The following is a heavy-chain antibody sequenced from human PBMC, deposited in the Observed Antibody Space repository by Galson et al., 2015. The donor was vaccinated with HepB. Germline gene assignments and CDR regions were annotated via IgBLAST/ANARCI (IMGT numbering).Heavy chain of an antibody. CDR1: GFTFSSYG. V-gene: IGHV3-30*03. CDR3: ASTSPGD. CDR2: ISYDGSNK. J-gene: IGHJ4*02. Sequence: SLRLSCAASGFTFSSYGMHWVRQAPGKGLEWVAVISYDGSNKYYADSVKGRFTISRDNSKNTLYLQMNSLRAEDTAVYYCASTSPGDWGQGTLVTVSS.